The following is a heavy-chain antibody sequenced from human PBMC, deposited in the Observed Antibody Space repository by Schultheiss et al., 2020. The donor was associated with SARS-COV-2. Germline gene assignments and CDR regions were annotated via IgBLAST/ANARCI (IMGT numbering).Heavy chain of an antibody. D-gene: IGHD6-13*01. CDR3: ATGTTAAWDYYYGMDV. Sequence: SVKVSCKASGYTFTSYYMHWVRQAPGQGLEWMGRIIPILGIANYAQKFQGRVTITADKSTSTAYMELSSLRSEDTAVYYCATGTTAAWDYYYGMDVWGQGTTVTVSS. V-gene: IGHV1-69*02. CDR2: IIPILGIA. J-gene: IGHJ6*02. CDR1: GYTFTSYY.